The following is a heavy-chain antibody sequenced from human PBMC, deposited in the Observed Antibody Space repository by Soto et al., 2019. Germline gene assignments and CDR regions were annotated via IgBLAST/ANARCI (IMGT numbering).Heavy chain of an antibody. Sequence: AASVKVSCKASGYTFTSYAMHWVRQAPGQRLEWMGWINAGNGNTKYSQKFQGRVTITRDTSASTAYMELSSLRSEDTAVYYFARDSGYSYSRIWGQGTLVTVFS. V-gene: IGHV1-3*01. CDR2: INAGNGNT. D-gene: IGHD5-18*01. CDR1: GYTFTSYA. CDR3: ARDSGYSYSRI. J-gene: IGHJ4*02.